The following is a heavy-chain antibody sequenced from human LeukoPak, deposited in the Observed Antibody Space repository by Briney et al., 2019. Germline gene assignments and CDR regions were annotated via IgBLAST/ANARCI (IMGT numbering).Heavy chain of an antibody. CDR1: GDSVSSNSAA. V-gene: IGHV6-1*01. Sequence: SQTLSLTCAISGDSVSSNSAAWNGIRHSPSRGLEWLGRTYYRSKWYNDYAVSVKSRITINPDTSKNQFSLQLNSVTPEDTAVYYCAREGVVVPAAMEYNWFDPWGQGTLVTVSS. D-gene: IGHD2-2*01. J-gene: IGHJ5*02. CDR2: TYYRSKWYN. CDR3: AREGVVVPAAMEYNWFDP.